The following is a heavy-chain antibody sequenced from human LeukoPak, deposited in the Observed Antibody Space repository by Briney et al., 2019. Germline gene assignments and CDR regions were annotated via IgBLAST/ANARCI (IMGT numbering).Heavy chain of an antibody. V-gene: IGHV4-59*01. CDR2: IYYSGST. J-gene: IGHJ5*02. D-gene: IGHD3-3*01. Sequence: PSETLSLTCTVSGGSISSYYWSWIRQPPGKGLEWIGYIYYSGSTNYNPSLKSRVTISVDTSKNQFSLKLSSVTAADTAVYYCARMYCDFWSGYYGLFDPWGQGTLVTVSS. CDR1: GGSISSYY. CDR3: ARMYCDFWSGYYGLFDP.